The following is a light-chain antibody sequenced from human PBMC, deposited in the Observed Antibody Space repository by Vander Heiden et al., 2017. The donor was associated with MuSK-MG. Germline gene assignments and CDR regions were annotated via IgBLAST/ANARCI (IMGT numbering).Light chain of an antibody. Sequence: DIQMTQSPSSLSASVGDRVTITCRASQAISNYLAWYQQKPGKGPTVLIYGASTLQSGVPSRFSGNGYGTDFTLTISSRQPEDVASYYCQKYNSYLTISFGQGTLLEIK. CDR3: QKYNSYLTIS. CDR2: GAS. J-gene: IGKJ5*01. CDR1: QAISNY. V-gene: IGKV1-27*01.